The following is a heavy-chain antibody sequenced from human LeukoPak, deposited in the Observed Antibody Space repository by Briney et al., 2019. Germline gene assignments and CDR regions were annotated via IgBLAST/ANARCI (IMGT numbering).Heavy chain of an antibody. CDR3: VRGVTMIRGAAMYPFFFDF. J-gene: IGHJ4*02. CDR1: GFSFGDFF. CDR2: INLDGSEK. Sequence: PGGSLRLSCAASGFSFGDFFMSWACQAPGKGLEWVANINLDGSEKFHVDSVKGRFTISRDNAKSALYLQMNSLRAADTAMYFCVRGVTMIRGAAMYPFFFDFWGRGTLVTVSS. D-gene: IGHD3-10*01. V-gene: IGHV3-7*03.